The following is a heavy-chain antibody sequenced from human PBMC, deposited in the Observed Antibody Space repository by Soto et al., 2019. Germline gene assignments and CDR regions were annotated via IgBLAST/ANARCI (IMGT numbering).Heavy chain of an antibody. CDR2: IYHSGST. Sequence: QVQLQESGPGLVKPSGTLSLTCAVSGGSISSSNWWSWVHQPPGKGLEWIGEIYHSGSTNYNPSLKSRVTISVDKSKNQFSLKLSAVTAADTAVYYCARVYCSGGSCYPPDSYYYGMDVWGHVTTVTVSS. CDR1: GGSISSSNW. V-gene: IGHV4-4*02. CDR3: ARVYCSGGSCYPPDSYYYGMDV. J-gene: IGHJ6*02. D-gene: IGHD2-15*01.